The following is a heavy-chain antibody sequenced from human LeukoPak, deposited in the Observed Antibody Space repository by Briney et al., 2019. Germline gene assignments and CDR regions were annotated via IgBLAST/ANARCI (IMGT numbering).Heavy chain of an antibody. V-gene: IGHV3-30*02. J-gene: IGHJ3*02. D-gene: IGHD3-22*01. CDR3: ARVGYYDSSGYYYHDAFDI. Sequence: GGSLRLSCAASGFTFSSYGMHWVRQAPGKGLEWVAFIRYDGSNKYYADSVKGRFTISRDNSKNSLYLQMNSLRAEDTAVYYCARVGYYDSSGYYYHDAFDIWGQGTMVTVSS. CDR2: IRYDGSNK. CDR1: GFTFSSYG.